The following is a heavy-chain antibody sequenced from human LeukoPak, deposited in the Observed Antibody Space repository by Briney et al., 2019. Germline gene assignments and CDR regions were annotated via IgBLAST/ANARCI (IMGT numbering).Heavy chain of an antibody. J-gene: IGHJ6*03. V-gene: IGHV1-18*01. CDR3: ARALYYDILTGYYAPERSDYYYYYMDV. D-gene: IGHD3-9*01. CDR1: GYTFTSYG. CDR2: ISAYNGNT. Sequence: WASVKVSCKASGYTFTSYGISWVRQAPGQGLEWMGWISAYNGNTNYAQKLQGRVTMTTDTSTSTAYMELRSLRSDDTAVYYCARALYYDILTGYYAPERSDYYYYYMDVWGKGTTVTVSS.